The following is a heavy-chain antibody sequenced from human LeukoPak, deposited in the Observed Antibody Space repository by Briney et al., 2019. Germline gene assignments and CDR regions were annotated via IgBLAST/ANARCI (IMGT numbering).Heavy chain of an antibody. J-gene: IGHJ4*02. Sequence: SQTLSLTCTVSGGSISSGDYYWSWIRQPPGKGLEWIGYIYYSGSTYYNPSLKSRVTISVDTSKNQFSLKLSSVTAADTAVYYCARGYDFWSGYYSYYFDYWGQGTLATVSS. CDR1: GGSISSGDYY. V-gene: IGHV4-30-4*08. CDR3: ARGYDFWSGYYSYYFDY. CDR2: IYYSGST. D-gene: IGHD3-3*01.